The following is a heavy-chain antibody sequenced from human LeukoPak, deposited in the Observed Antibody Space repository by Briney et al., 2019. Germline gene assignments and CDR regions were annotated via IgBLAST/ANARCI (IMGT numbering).Heavy chain of an antibody. D-gene: IGHD3-22*01. CDR1: GYTFTDYY. CDR3: ARHLLIPNYYDSSGYYEY. Sequence: ASVTVSCKASGYTFTDYYMHWVRQAPGQGREWMGRIIPILGIANYAQKFQGRVTITADKSTSTAYMELSSLRSEDTAVYYCARHLLIPNYYDSSGYYEYWGQGTLVTVSS. J-gene: IGHJ4*02. CDR2: IIPILGIA. V-gene: IGHV1-69*02.